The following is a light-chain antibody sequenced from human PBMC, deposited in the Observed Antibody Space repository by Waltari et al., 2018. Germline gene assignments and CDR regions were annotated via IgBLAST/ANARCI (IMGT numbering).Light chain of an antibody. V-gene: IGLV2-14*01. CDR2: EVS. CDR3: SSYASTITVV. J-gene: IGLJ2*01. Sequence: QSALTPPASASGSPGQSTTIPCPGPRRAVGGYNYVSWYQQHPGKAPKLMIYEVSNRPSGVSNRFSGSKSGNTASLTISGLQPEDEADYYCSSYASTITVVFGGGTKLTVL. CDR1: RRAVGGYNY.